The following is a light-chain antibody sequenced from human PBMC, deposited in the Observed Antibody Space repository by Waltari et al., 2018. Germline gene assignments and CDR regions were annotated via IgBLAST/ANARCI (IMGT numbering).Light chain of an antibody. CDR1: QGISSR. CDR3: LQAYSFPRT. V-gene: IGKV1-12*01. J-gene: IGKJ2*01. Sequence: DIQMTQSPSFVSASVGDRATITCRASQGISSRLAWYQQKPGKAPKLLIYTASTLQSGVPSRFSGSGSGTEFTLIITTLQPEDFATYFCLQAYSFPRTFGQGTKLEIK. CDR2: TAS.